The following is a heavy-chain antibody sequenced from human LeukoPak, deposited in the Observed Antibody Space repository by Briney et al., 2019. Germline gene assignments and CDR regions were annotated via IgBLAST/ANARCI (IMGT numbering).Heavy chain of an antibody. CDR2: ISGNGGRT. CDR1: GFTFSNYA. CDR3: AKAHSISWPYAFDS. Sequence: PGGSLRLSCAASGFTFSNYAMAWVRQAPGKGLEWVSTISGNGGRTYSADSVQGRFTISRDNSKNTVYLQMDNLRAEDSAMYYCAKAHSISWPYAFDSWGQGTLATVSS. J-gene: IGHJ4*02. V-gene: IGHV3-23*01. D-gene: IGHD6-13*01.